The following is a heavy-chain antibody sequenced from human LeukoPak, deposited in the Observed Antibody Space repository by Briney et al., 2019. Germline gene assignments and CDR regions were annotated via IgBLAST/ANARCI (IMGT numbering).Heavy chain of an antibody. V-gene: IGHV4-59*01. CDR1: GGSISSYY. Sequence: SETLSLTCTVSGGSISSYYWSWIRQPPGKGLEWIGYIYYSGSTNYNPSLKSRVTISVDTSRNQFSLKLSSVTAADTAVYYCARSLPMWRAAFDIWGQGTMVAVSS. CDR2: IYYSGST. J-gene: IGHJ3*02. D-gene: IGHD2/OR15-2a*01. CDR3: ARSLPMWRAAFDI.